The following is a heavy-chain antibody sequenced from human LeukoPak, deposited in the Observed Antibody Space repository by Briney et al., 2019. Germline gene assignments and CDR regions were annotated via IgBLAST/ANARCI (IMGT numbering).Heavy chain of an antibody. J-gene: IGHJ5*02. CDR3: ARGVVVVTGTRNNWFDP. CDR1: GGSFSGYY. V-gene: IGHV4-34*01. D-gene: IGHD2-21*02. CDR2: INHSGST. Sequence: PSETLSLTCAVYGGSFSGYYWSWIRQPPGKGLEWIGEINHSGSTNYSPSLKSRVTISVDTSKNQFSLKLSSVTAADTAVYYCARGVVVVTGTRNNWFDPWGQGTLVTVSS.